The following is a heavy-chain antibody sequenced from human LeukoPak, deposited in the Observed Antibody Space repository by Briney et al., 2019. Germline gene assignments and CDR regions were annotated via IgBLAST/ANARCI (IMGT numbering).Heavy chain of an antibody. CDR2: IYTSGTI. Sequence: PSETLSLTCTVSGGSIISYYWSWIRQPAGTALEWIGRIYTSGTITYNPSLKSRVTMSVDTSKNQFSLKLSSVTAADTAVYYCARDSGTTGEVKFDPWGQGTLVTVSS. D-gene: IGHD3-10*01. CDR3: ARDSGTTGEVKFDP. J-gene: IGHJ5*02. CDR1: GGSIISYY. V-gene: IGHV4-4*07.